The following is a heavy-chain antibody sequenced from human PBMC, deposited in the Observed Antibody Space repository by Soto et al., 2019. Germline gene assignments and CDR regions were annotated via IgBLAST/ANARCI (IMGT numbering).Heavy chain of an antibody. J-gene: IGHJ5*02. CDR2: VYPSGNT. CDR3: VEYTASPNWFDP. D-gene: IGHD2-2*02. CDR1: GDSVTNGFY. Sequence: SETLSLTCTVSGDSVTNGFYWGWIRQSAGQGLEWLGTVYPSGNTYYNPSVRGRVSMSIDPSKNQFSLSLTAVTAADTARYFFVEYTASPNWFDPWGQGTLVPVSS. V-gene: IGHV4-38-2*02.